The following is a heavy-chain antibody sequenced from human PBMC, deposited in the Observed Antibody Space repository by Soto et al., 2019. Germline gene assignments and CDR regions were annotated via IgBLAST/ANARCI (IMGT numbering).Heavy chain of an antibody. J-gene: IGHJ4*02. D-gene: IGHD1-26*01. CDR3: ARHHLEGGSYWFDY. CDR2: IYYSGST. V-gene: IGHV4-59*08. CDR1: GGSISSYY. Sequence: QVQLQESGPGLVQPSETLSLTCTVSGGSISSYYWSWIRQPPGKGLEWIGYIYYSGSTNYNPSLKSRVTISVDTSKNQFSLKLTSVTAADTAVYYCARHHLEGGSYWFDYWGQGTLVTVSS.